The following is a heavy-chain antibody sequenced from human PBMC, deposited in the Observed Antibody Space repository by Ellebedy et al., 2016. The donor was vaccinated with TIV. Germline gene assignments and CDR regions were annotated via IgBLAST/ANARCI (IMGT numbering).Heavy chain of an antibody. Sequence: GESLKISCAASGFTFRSYDMSWVRQAPGKGLEWVSTITSSGGATYDADSVRGRFTISRDNSKNTLYLQMNSLRAEDTAVYYCAKKAVVVAPGNYFDYWGQGTLVTVSS. CDR2: ITSSGGAT. CDR3: AKKAVVVAPGNYFDY. V-gene: IGHV3-23*01. CDR1: GFTFRSYD. D-gene: IGHD2-15*01. J-gene: IGHJ4*02.